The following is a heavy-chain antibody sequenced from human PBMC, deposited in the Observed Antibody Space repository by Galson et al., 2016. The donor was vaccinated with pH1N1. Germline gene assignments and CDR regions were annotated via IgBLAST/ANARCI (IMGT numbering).Heavy chain of an antibody. Sequence: SVKVSCKASGGTFSSYGISWVRQAPGQGLEWMGGIIPIFGTANYAQKFQGRVTITADESTSTGYMELSSLRSEDTAVYYCARVGYGDYSGWFDPWGQGTLVTVSS. CDR2: IIPIFGTA. D-gene: IGHD4-17*01. J-gene: IGHJ5*02. CDR1: GGTFSSYG. CDR3: ARVGYGDYSGWFDP. V-gene: IGHV1-69*13.